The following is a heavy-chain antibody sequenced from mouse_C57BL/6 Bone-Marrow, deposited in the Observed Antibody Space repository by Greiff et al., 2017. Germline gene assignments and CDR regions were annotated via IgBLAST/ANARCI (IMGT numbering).Heavy chain of an antibody. V-gene: IGHV1-81*01. J-gene: IGHJ2*01. CDR3: AREGIYYGSSSFDY. Sequence: VQLVESGAELARPGASVKLSCKASGYTFTSYGISWVKQRTGQGLEWIGEIYPRSGNTYYNEKFKGKATLTADKCSSTAYMQLSSLTSEDSAVYYCAREGIYYGSSSFDYWGQGTTLTVSS. CDR1: GYTFTSYG. CDR2: IYPRSGNT. D-gene: IGHD1-1*01.